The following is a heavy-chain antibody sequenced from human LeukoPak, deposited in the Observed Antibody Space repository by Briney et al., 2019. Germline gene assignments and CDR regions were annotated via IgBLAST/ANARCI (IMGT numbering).Heavy chain of an antibody. CDR3: ARQPLVRDCGGDCEFDY. CDR1: GYNFSNYW. V-gene: IGHV5-51*01. J-gene: IGHJ4*02. D-gene: IGHD2-21*02. CDR2: IYPGDSNT. Sequence: GESLKISCKGSGYNFSNYWIGWVRQLPGKGLEWMGIIYPGDSNTRYSPSFQGQVTISADKSISTAYLQWTSLKASDTAIYYCARQPLVRDCGGDCEFDYWGQGTRVSVSS.